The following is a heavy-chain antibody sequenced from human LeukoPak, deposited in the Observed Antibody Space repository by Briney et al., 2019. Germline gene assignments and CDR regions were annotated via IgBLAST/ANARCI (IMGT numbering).Heavy chain of an antibody. CDR1: GGSISSSSYY. Sequence: SETLSLTCTVSGGSISSSSYYWGWIRQPPGKGLEWIGSIYYSGSTYYNPSLKSRVTISVDTSKNQFSLKLSSVTAADTAVYYCARVRALSYYDSSGDLYYFQYWGQGTLVTVSS. V-gene: IGHV4-39*07. CDR3: ARVRALSYYDSSGDLYYFQY. J-gene: IGHJ4*02. D-gene: IGHD3-22*01. CDR2: IYYSGST.